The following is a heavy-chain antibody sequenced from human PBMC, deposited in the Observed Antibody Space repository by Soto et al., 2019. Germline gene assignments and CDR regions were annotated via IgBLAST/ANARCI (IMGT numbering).Heavy chain of an antibody. V-gene: IGHV3-30*18. J-gene: IGHJ4*02. D-gene: IGHD3-22*01. CDR1: GFTFSSYG. CDR2: ISYDGSNK. CDR3: AKASYYDSSGSRDY. Sequence: HPGGSLRLSCAASGFTFSSYGMHWVRQAPGKGLEWVAVISYDGSNKYYADSVKGRFTISRDNSKNTLYLQMNSLRAEDTAVYYCAKASYYDSSGSRDYWGQGTLVTVSS.